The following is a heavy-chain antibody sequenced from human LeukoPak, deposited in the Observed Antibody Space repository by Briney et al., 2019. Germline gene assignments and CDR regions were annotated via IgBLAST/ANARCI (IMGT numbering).Heavy chain of an antibody. CDR1: GGSISSGNYY. CDR3: ATYGSGSYRFDP. J-gene: IGHJ5*02. D-gene: IGHD3-10*01. V-gene: IGHV4-31*03. CDR2: IHHSGST. Sequence: SETLSLTCTVSGGSISSGNYYWSWIRQHPGKGLEWIGYIHHSGSTYYNPSLKSRVIISVDTSKNQFSLKLNSVTAADTAVYYCATYGSGSYRFDPWGQGTLVTVSS.